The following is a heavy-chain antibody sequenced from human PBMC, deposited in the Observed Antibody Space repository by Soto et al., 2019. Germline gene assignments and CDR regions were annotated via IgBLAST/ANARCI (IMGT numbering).Heavy chain of an antibody. CDR3: ARKSGSHDY. Sequence: QVQLEESGPGLVKPSETLSLTCTVSGGSISSYYWSWIRQPPGKGLEWIGYIYYSGSTNYNPSLKSRVTISVDTSKNQFSLKLSSVTAADTAVYYCARKSGSHDYWGQGTLVTVSS. CDR2: IYYSGST. CDR1: GGSISSYY. J-gene: IGHJ4*02. V-gene: IGHV4-59*01. D-gene: IGHD1-26*01.